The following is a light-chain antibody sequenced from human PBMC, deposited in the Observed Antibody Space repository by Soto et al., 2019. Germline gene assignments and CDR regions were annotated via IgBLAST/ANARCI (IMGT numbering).Light chain of an antibody. V-gene: IGKV3-20*01. Sequence: EIVLTQSPGTLTLSPGESAALSCRASQTISNNYLVWYRQKPGQAPRLLIYAVSSRAAGIPDRFSGSGSGTXXXXTXXXXXXXDSAVYYCQQHSNSPWTFGQGTRVEI. CDR3: QQHSNSPWT. CDR2: AVS. J-gene: IGKJ1*01. CDR1: QTISNNY.